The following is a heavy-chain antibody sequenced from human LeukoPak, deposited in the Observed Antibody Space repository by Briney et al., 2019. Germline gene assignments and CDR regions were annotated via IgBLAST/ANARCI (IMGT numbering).Heavy chain of an antibody. D-gene: IGHD3-16*01. V-gene: IGHV4-59*08. J-gene: IGHJ3*01. CDR2: IYYTGTT. CDR3: ARRWVYDKRAFDA. Sequence: SETLSLTCTVSGGSISGTYYWSWIRQPPGKGLEWIGYIYYTGTTDSNPSLKSRVTISLDTSKNQFSLNLSSVTAADTAVYYCARRWVYDKRAFDAWGQGTMVTVSS. CDR1: GGSISGTYY.